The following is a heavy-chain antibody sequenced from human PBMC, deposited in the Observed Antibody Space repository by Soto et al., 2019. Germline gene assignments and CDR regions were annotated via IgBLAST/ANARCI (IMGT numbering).Heavy chain of an antibody. J-gene: IGHJ4*02. CDR2: IRSKAYGGTT. CDR1: GFTFGDYA. D-gene: IGHD3-3*01. V-gene: IGHV3-49*04. CDR3: TRFLEWLSYYFDY. Sequence: GGSLRLSCTASGFTFGDYAMSWVRQAPGKGLEWVGFIRSKAYGGTTEYAASMKGRFTISRDDSKSIAYLQMNSLKTEDTAVYYCTRFLEWLSYYFDYWGQGTLVTVSS.